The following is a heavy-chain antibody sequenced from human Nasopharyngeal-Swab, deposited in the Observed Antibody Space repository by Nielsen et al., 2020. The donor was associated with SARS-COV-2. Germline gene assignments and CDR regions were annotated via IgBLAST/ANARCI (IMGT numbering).Heavy chain of an antibody. CDR2: ISGDGGST. D-gene: IGHD2-2*01. Sequence: WIRQPPGKGLEWVSLISGDGGSTYYADSVKGRFTISRDNSKNSLYLQMNGLRTEDTALYYCAKAHCSSTSCYHRGGPMDVWGKGTTGTVSS. CDR3: AKAHCSSTSCYHRGGPMDV. J-gene: IGHJ6*03. V-gene: IGHV3-43*02.